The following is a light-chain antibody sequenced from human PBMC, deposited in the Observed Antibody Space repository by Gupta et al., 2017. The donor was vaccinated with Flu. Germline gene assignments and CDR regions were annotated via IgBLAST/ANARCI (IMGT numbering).Light chain of an antibody. J-gene: IGLJ3*02. V-gene: IGLV2-11*01. Sequence: QSALTQPRSVSGSPGQSVTISCTGTTSDVGGHDFISWYHQSAGEAPKLILYDISKRPSGVPNRFSGSKSGNTASLTISGRQGEDEGDFYCCAHAGSSIWVFGGGTRLTVL. CDR1: TSDVGGHDF. CDR3: CAHAGSSIWV. CDR2: DIS.